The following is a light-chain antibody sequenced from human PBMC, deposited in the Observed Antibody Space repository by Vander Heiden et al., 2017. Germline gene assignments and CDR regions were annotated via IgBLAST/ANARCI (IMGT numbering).Light chain of an antibody. CDR3: QSYDSSLSSVI. CDR2: GNT. CDR1: SSNIGAGYD. V-gene: IGLV1-40*01. Sequence: HSVLTQPPSVSGAPGQRVTISCAGSSSNIGAGYDVHCYQHLPGTAPQLLILGNTNRPSGVPDRFSGSKSGTSASLAITGLQAEDEADYYCQSYDSSLSSVIFGGGTKLTVL. J-gene: IGLJ2*01.